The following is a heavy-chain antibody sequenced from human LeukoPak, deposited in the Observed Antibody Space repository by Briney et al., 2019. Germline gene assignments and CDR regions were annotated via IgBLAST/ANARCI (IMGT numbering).Heavy chain of an antibody. V-gene: IGHV1-69*05. CDR1: GGTFSSYA. J-gene: IGHJ4*02. CDR2: IIPIFGTA. D-gene: IGHD5-18*01. CDR3: WVQLWGITYFDY. Sequence: ASVNVSCKASGGTFSSYAISWVRQAPGQGLEWMGGIIPIFGTANYAQKFQGRVTITTDESTSTAYMELSSLRSEDTAVYYCWVQLWGITYFDYWGQGTLVTVSS.